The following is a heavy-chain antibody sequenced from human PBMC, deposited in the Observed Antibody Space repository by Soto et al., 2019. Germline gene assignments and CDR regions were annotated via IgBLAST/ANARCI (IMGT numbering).Heavy chain of an antibody. CDR1: GFTFSSYA. Sequence: EVQMLESGGGLVQPGGSLRLSCAASGFTFSSYAMSWVRQAPGKGLKWVSAISGSGGSTYYADSAKGRFTISRDNSKITLYLQMNSRRAEDTAVYYCAKGRGYCSSTRCYVGSDYWGQGTLVTVSS. J-gene: IGHJ4*02. CDR3: AKGRGYCSSTRCYVGSDY. CDR2: ISGSGGST. V-gene: IGHV3-23*01. D-gene: IGHD2-2*01.